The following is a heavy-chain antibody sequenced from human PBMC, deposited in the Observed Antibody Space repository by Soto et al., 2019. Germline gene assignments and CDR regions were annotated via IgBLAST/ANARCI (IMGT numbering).Heavy chain of an antibody. CDR1: GGSIISYY. CDR3: ARAAGADFWSGYYNRYYFDY. J-gene: IGHJ4*02. D-gene: IGHD3-3*01. CDR2: IYYSGST. Sequence: PSETLSLTCTVAGGSIISYYWSWIRQPPGKGLEWIGYIYYSGSTNYNPSLKSRVTISVDTSKNQFSLKLSSVTAADTAVYYCARAAGADFWSGYYNRYYFDYWGQGTLVTVS. V-gene: IGHV4-59*01.